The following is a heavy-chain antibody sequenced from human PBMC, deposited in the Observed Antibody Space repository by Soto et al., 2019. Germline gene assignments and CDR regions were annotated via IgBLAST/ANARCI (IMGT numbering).Heavy chain of an antibody. D-gene: IGHD3-10*01. CDR3: AKLLWFLSAFYFAH. CDR1: GFTFIDYA. Sequence: GGSLRLSCAASGFTFIDYAMGWVRQAPGKGLEWVSAITGRGDGTYYADSVRGRFTISRDNSKSTLFLQINSLRAEDAAIYYCAKLLWFLSAFYFAHWGQGTLVTVSS. V-gene: IGHV3-23*01. CDR2: ITGRGDGT. J-gene: IGHJ4*02.